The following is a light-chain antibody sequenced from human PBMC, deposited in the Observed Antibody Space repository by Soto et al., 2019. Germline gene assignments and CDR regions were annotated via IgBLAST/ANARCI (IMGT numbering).Light chain of an antibody. CDR2: EVT. CDR1: SSDVGGYNY. Sequence: QSALTQPPSASGSPGQSVTISCTGTSSDVGGYNYVSWYQQYPGKAPTLMIYEVTKRPSGVPNRFSGSKSGGTASLTVSGLQGEDEADYYCSSYAGSNKVVFGGGTKLTVL. CDR3: SSYAGSNKVV. V-gene: IGLV2-8*01. J-gene: IGLJ2*01.